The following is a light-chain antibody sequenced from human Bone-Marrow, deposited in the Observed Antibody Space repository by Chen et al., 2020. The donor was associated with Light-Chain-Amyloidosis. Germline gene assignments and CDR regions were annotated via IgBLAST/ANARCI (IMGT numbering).Light chain of an antibody. Sequence: DIVMTHSPDPLAVSLGERATINCKSSQSFLYSSNNKNYLAWYQQKPGQPPKLLIYWASTRESGVPDRFSGSGSGTDFTRTISSLQAEDVAVYYCQQYYSTLWTFGQGTKVEIK. CDR2: WAS. CDR1: QSFLYSSNNKNY. CDR3: QQYYSTLWT. J-gene: IGKJ1*01. V-gene: IGKV4-1*01.